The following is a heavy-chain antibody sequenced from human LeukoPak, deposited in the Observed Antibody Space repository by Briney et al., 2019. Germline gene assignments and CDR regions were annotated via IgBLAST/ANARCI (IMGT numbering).Heavy chain of an antibody. CDR2: IYYSGST. D-gene: IGHD5-12*01. J-gene: IGHJ4*02. CDR1: GGSISSSSYY. Sequence: SETLSLTCTVSGGSISSSSYYWGWIRQPPGKGLEWIGSIYYSGSTYYNPSLKSRVTISVDTSKNQFSLKLSSVTAADTAVYYCARLDIVATIPFDYWGQGTLVTVSP. CDR3: ARLDIVATIPFDY. V-gene: IGHV4-39*07.